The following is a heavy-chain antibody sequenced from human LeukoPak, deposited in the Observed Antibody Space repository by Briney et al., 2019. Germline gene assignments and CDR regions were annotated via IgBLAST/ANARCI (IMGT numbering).Heavy chain of an antibody. J-gene: IGHJ6*03. D-gene: IGHD7-27*01. V-gene: IGHV3-11*04. CDR2: ISSSGSTI. CDR3: ARATGWGFYYYYYMDV. Sequence: PGGSLRLSCAASGFTFSDYYMSWIRQAPGKGLEWVSYISSSGSTIYYADSVKGRFTISRDNAKNSLYLQMNSLRAEDTAVYYCARATGWGFYYYYYMDVWGKGTTVTVSS. CDR1: GFTFSDYY.